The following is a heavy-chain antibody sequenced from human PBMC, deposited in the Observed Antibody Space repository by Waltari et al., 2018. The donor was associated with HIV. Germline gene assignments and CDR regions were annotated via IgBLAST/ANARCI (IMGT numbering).Heavy chain of an antibody. J-gene: IGHJ6*01. V-gene: IGHV1-2*02. CDR2: VTPESGGE. CDR3: ASVDCVVGSCLPWKYPYLYALDV. D-gene: IGHD2-15*01. CDR1: GYTFTDYY. Sequence: QVRLLQSGAEVKKPGASVRVSCKTSGYTFTDYYIHWVRQAPGQGLEWVAWVTPESGGERYAPKFQGTLTVTSDTSRATAYIYLTNLGPDDTAVYFCASVDCVVGSCLPWKYPYLYALDVWGQGTTVTASP.